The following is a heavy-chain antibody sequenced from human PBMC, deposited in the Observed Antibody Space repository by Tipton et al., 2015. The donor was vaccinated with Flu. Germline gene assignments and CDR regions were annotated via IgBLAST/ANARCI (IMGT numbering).Heavy chain of an antibody. CDR3: ARGWDYFGSGYFDY. V-gene: IGHV4-4*07. CDR1: GGSINSNH. J-gene: IGHJ4*02. CDR2: IHYTGAT. Sequence: LRLSCTVSGGSINSNHWSWIRQPVGKGLEWIGRIHYTGATNYNPSLQSRVSVSVDTAKSQFSLILTSVTAADTAVYYCARGWDYFGSGYFDYWGQGTLVTVSS. D-gene: IGHD3-10*01.